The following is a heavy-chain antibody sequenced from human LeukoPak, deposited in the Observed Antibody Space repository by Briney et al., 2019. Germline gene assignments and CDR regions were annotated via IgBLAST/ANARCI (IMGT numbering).Heavy chain of an antibody. D-gene: IGHD2-15*01. J-gene: IGHJ4*02. Sequence: SETLSLTCTVSGDSITSSLYFWGWIRQPPGKGLEWIGNIYYSGSTNYNPSLKSRVTISVDTSKNQFSLKLTSVTAADTAVYYCARHVRYCSGNGCYRIDYWGQGILVTVSS. V-gene: IGHV4-39*01. CDR1: GDSITSSLYF. CDR2: IYYSGST. CDR3: ARHVRYCSGNGCYRIDY.